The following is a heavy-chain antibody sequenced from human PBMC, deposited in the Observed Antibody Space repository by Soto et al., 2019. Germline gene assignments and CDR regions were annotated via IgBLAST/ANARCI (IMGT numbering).Heavy chain of an antibody. CDR2: IWYDGSNE. Sequence: GGSLRLSCAASGLIFSNFGMHWVRQAPGKGLEWVAVIWYDGSNEYYADSVKGRFTISKDNSKNTLYLQMNSLRAEDTAVYYYARHDNPSIAVATYGKYGWGQVTTVTV. J-gene: IGHJ6*01. CDR3: ARHDNPSIAVATYGKYG. V-gene: IGHV3-33*01. D-gene: IGHD6-19*01. CDR1: GLIFSNFG.